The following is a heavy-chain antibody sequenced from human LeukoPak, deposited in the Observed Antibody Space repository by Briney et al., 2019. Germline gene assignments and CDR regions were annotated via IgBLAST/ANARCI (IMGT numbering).Heavy chain of an antibody. Sequence: PSETLSLTCTVSGGSISSGDYYWSWIRQPPGKGLEWIGYISSRGRTYYKPSLKSRITVSIDTAKNQFSLKVSSVIAADTAVYYCARGQYGSGIVYWGQGTLVTVSS. V-gene: IGHV4-30-4*01. CDR3: ARGQYGSGIVY. J-gene: IGHJ4*02. CDR2: ISSRGRT. CDR1: GGSISSGDYY. D-gene: IGHD3-10*01.